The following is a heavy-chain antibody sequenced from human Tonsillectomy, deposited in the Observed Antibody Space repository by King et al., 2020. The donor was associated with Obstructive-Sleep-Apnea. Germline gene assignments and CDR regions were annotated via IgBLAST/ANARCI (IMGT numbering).Heavy chain of an antibody. Sequence: VQLVESGGGVVQPGRSLRLSWVASGITMSDYGMHWVCRAPDRALEWVAGMFYDGATHFADSVKGRFTISRDNSKNTLYVQMNSLRDEDTAVYYCAKSRDGYNHGLGFWGQGTLVTVSS. J-gene: IGHJ4*02. CDR1: GITMSDYG. CDR2: MFYDGAT. CDR3: AKSRDGYNHGLGF. D-gene: IGHD5-24*01. V-gene: IGHV3-33*06.